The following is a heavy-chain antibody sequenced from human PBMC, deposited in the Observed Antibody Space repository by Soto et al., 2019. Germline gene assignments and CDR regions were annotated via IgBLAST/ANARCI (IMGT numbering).Heavy chain of an antibody. Sequence: RENPTETLALRCRFSAYHYRNSGMCVSWIRQPPGKALEWLALIDWDDDKYYSTSLKTRLTISKDTSKNQVVLTMTNMDPVDTATYYCARIIMVFSGNSCTPRVVWAWSPRAHGTPVTVSS. V-gene: IGHV2-70*01. J-gene: IGHJ5*02. CDR2: IDWDDDK. CDR1: AYHYRNSGMC. D-gene: IGHD2-2*01. CDR3: ARIIMVFSGNSCTPRVVWAWSP.